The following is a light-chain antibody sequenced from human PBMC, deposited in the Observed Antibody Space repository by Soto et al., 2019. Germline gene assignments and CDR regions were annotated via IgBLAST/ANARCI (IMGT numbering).Light chain of an antibody. Sequence: EIVLTQSPGTLSLSPGERATLSFRASQSVSSIYLAWYQQKPGQAPRLLIYGASSRATGIPDRFSGSGSGTDFTLTISRLEPEDFAVYYCQQYGSSLRTFGQGTKVEIK. CDR2: GAS. CDR1: QSVSSIY. CDR3: QQYGSSLRT. V-gene: IGKV3-20*01. J-gene: IGKJ1*01.